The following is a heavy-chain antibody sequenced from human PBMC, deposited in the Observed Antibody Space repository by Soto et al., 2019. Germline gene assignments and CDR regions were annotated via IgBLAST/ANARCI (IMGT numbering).Heavy chain of an antibody. V-gene: IGHV4-39*02. CDR2: IYYSGST. D-gene: IGHD4-17*01. CDR1: GVSISSSSYY. J-gene: IGHJ4*02. CDR3: ARDIPNHYGDYLTLQDY. Sequence: SETLSLTCTVSGVSISSSSYYWGWIRQPPGKGLEWIGSIYYSGSTYYNPSLKSRVTISVDTSKNQFSLKLSSVTAADTAVYYCARDIPNHYGDYLTLQDYWGQGTLVTVSS.